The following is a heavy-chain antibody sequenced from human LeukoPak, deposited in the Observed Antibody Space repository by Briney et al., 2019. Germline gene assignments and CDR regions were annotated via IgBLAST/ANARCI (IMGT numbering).Heavy chain of an antibody. CDR3: ARDPDRPIFGDIGGY. Sequence: PGGSLRLSCAASGFTFSSYSMNWVRQAPGKGLEWVSSISSSSSYIYYADSVKGRFTISRDNAKNSLYLQMNSLRAEDTAVYYCARDPDRPIFGDIGGYWGQGTLVTVSS. J-gene: IGHJ4*02. CDR2: ISSSSSYI. D-gene: IGHD3-3*01. V-gene: IGHV3-21*01. CDR1: GFTFSSYS.